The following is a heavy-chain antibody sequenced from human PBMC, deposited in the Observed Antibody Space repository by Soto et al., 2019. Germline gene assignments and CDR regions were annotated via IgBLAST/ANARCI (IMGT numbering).Heavy chain of an antibody. Sequence: GESLKISCKGSGYSFPTYWISWVRQMPGKGLEWMGRIDPSDSYTSYRPSFQGHVTISVDKSISTAYLHMSSLRTEDTAVYYCTTVRPVSGSFDYWGQGTLVTVSS. CDR3: TTVRPVSGSFDY. CDR2: IDPSDSYT. V-gene: IGHV5-10-1*01. D-gene: IGHD6-19*01. J-gene: IGHJ4*02. CDR1: GYSFPTYW.